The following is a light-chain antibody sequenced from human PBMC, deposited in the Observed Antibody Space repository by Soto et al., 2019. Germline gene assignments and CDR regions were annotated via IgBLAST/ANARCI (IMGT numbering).Light chain of an antibody. CDR1: QSISSY. CDR2: DAS. CDR3: QQRGKRPPT. Sequence: EIVLTQSPATLSLSPGERATLSCRASQSISSYLAWYHQKPGQAPRLLSYDASNSATGIPARFSGGGTGTYFPLTISSLQPEDVAVYCCQQRGKRPPTFGGGTKVEIK. V-gene: IGKV3-11*01. J-gene: IGKJ4*01.